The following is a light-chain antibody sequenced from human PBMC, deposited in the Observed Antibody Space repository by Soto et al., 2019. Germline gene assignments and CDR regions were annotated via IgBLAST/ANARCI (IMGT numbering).Light chain of an antibody. CDR2: EGS. V-gene: IGLV2-23*01. CDR3: CSYAGSGTLV. J-gene: IGLJ2*01. CDR1: TNDVGSYNL. Sequence: QSALTQPASVSGSPGQSITISCSGTTNDVGSYNLVSWYQQHPGKAPKFMIYEGSKRPSGVSNRFSGSKSGNTASLTISGLQAEDEADYYCCSYAGSGTLVFGGGTKLTVL.